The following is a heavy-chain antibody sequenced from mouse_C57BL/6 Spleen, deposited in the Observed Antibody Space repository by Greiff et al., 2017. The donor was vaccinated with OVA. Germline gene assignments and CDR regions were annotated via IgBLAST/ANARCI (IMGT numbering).Heavy chain of an antibody. J-gene: IGHJ4*01. D-gene: IGHD2-3*01. Sequence: VQLQQSGPELVKPGASVKISCKASGYSFTGYYMNWVKQSPEKSLEWIGEINPSTGGTTYNQKFKAKATLTVDKSSSTAYMQLKSLTSEDSAVYYCAIDGYYVGARDDWGQGTSVTVSS. CDR3: AIDGYYVGARDD. CDR2: INPSTGGT. CDR1: GYSFTGYY. V-gene: IGHV1-42*01.